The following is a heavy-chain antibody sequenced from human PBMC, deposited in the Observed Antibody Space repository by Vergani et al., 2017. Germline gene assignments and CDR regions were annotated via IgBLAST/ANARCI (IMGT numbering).Heavy chain of an antibody. CDR1: GGTFSSYT. V-gene: IGHV1-69*08. CDR3: ARDNDFWSGYYSY. J-gene: IGHJ4*02. D-gene: IGHD3-3*01. CDR2: IIPILGIA. Sequence: QVQLVQSGAEVKKPGSSVKVSCKASGGTFSSYTISWVRQAPGQGLEWMGRIIPILGIANYAQKFQGRVTITRDTSASTAYMELSSLRSEDTAVYYCARDNDFWSGYYSYWGQGTLVTVSS.